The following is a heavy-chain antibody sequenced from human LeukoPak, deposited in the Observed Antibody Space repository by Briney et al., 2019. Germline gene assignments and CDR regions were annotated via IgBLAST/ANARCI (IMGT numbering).Heavy chain of an antibody. J-gene: IGHJ2*01. Sequence: GGSLRLSCAASGFTFSTYTINWVRQAPGKGLEWVSSISSGSTYIYYADSVKGRFTISRDNAKNSLYLQIYSLRAEDTAVYYCAGSGTIGYSPREWDYWYFDLWGRGTLVTVSS. CDR1: GFTFSTYT. V-gene: IGHV3-21*01. CDR2: ISSGSTYI. CDR3: AGSGTIGYSPREWDYWYFDL. D-gene: IGHD1-1*01.